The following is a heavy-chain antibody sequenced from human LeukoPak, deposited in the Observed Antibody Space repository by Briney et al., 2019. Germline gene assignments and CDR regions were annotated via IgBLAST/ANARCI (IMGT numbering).Heavy chain of an antibody. J-gene: IGHJ4*02. V-gene: IGHV4-4*07. D-gene: IGHD1-26*01. Sequence: PSETLSLTCTVSGGSISSYYWSWIRQPAGKGLEWIGRIYTSGSTNYYASLKGRVSMSVDTSKNQFSLKLSSVTAADTAVFYCARENSGSYREFDYWGQGTLVTVSS. CDR2: IYTSGST. CDR3: ARENSGSYREFDY. CDR1: GGSISSYY.